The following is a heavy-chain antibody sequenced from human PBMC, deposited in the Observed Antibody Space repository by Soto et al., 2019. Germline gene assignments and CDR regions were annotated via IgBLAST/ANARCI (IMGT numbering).Heavy chain of an antibody. CDR1: GGSVSSGSHQ. V-gene: IGHV4-61*01. J-gene: IGHJ6*02. CDR2: IYYTGST. Sequence: SEPLSLTCTVSGGSVSSGSHQWSWIRQSPGKGLEWIGYIYYTGSTNYNPSLKSRGTISVDTSKNQFSLKLTSVTAADTALYFCARLQCYDFWSGSVPMDVWGQGTTVTVSS. D-gene: IGHD3-3*01. CDR3: ARLQCYDFWSGSVPMDV.